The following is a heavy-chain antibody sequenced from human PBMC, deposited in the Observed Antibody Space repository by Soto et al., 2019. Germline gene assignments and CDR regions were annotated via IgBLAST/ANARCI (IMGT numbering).Heavy chain of an antibody. V-gene: IGHV3-74*01. Sequence: GGSLRLSCAASGFTFSSYWMHWVRQAPGKGLVWVSRINSDGSSTSYADSVKGRFSISRDNSKNTLYLQMNSLRAEDTAVYYCAKAGLPGGIVVVPAAIHHWGQGTLVTVSS. CDR1: GFTFSSYW. J-gene: IGHJ5*02. CDR3: AKAGLPGGIVVVPAAIHH. D-gene: IGHD2-2*01. CDR2: INSDGSST.